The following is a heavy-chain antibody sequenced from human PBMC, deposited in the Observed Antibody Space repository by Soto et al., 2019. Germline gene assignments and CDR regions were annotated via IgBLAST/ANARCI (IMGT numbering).Heavy chain of an antibody. J-gene: IGHJ3*02. V-gene: IGHV4-39*01. CDR2: IYYSGST. CDR1: GGSISSSSYY. Sequence: TSETLSLTCTVSGGSISSSSYYWGWIRQPPGKGLEWIGSIYYSGSTYYNPSLKSRVTISVDTSKNQFSLKLSSVTAADTAVYYCAINSHWSGGRCYSGPAFDIWGQGTMVTV. D-gene: IGHD2-15*01. CDR3: AINSHWSGGRCYSGPAFDI.